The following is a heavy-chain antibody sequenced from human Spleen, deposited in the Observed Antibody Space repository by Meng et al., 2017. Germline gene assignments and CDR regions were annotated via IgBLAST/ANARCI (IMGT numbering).Heavy chain of an antibody. CDR1: GGSFSDYY. D-gene: IGHD3-10*01. J-gene: IGHJ4*02. CDR3: ARTGFGEYF. CDR2: INHSGST. V-gene: IGHV4-34*01. Sequence: QVQLQQWGAGLLNPSETLSLTCVVSGGSFSDYYWSWIRQPPGKGLEWIGEINHSGSTNYNPSLESRATISVDTSKNQFSLKLTSVTAADTAVYFCARTGFGEYFWGQGALVTVSS.